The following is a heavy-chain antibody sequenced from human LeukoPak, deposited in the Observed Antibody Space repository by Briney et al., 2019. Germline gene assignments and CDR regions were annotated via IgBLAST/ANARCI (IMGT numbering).Heavy chain of an antibody. Sequence: KTSQTLSLTCTVSGASLSSGSYYWSWIRQPAGKGLEWIGRIYPSGSTDYNPSLKSRVTISIDTSKNQFSLKQSSVTAADTAVYYCARVQRGGSSSIPFFDYWGQGTLVTVSS. J-gene: IGHJ4*02. CDR3: ARVQRGGSSSIPFFDY. V-gene: IGHV4-61*02. CDR2: IYPSGST. D-gene: IGHD6-6*01. CDR1: GASLSSGSYY.